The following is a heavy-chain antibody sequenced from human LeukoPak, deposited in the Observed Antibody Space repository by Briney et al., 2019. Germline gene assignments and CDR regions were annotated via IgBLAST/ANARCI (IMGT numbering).Heavy chain of an antibody. V-gene: IGHV1-2*02. CDR2: INPNSGGT. Sequence: ASVKVSCKASGYTFTGYYMHWVRQAPGQGLEWMGWINPNSGGTNYAQKFQGRVTMTGDTSISTAYMELSRLRSDDTAVYYCARGTTRVTLTYYFDYWGQGTLVTVSS. CDR3: ARGTTRVTLTYYFDY. D-gene: IGHD2-21*02. CDR1: GYTFTGYY. J-gene: IGHJ4*02.